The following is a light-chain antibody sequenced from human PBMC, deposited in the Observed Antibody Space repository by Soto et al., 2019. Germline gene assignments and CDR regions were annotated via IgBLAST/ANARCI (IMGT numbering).Light chain of an antibody. CDR2: SNN. V-gene: IGLV1-44*01. CDR1: SSNIGSNT. CDR3: AVWDDSLNGWV. Sequence: QPVLTQPPSASGTPGQRVTISCSGSSSNIGSNTVNWFQQLPGTAPKVLLYSNNQRPSGVPDRFSGSKSGTSASLAISGLQSEDEADYYCAVWDDSLNGWVFGGGTKLTVL. J-gene: IGLJ3*02.